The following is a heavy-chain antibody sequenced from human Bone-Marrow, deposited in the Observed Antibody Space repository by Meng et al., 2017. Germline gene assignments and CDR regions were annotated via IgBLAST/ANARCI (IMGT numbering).Heavy chain of an antibody. D-gene: IGHD6-13*01. Sequence: QVQLVQSGAGVKKPWASVKVSCKASGSPFPDYWLHWVRRAPGQGLEWMGRINPKSGDTHYTQRFQGRVTMTGDTSISTAYMELSGLRSDDTAMYYCARDEDISAAGKLFGDYWGQGTLVTVSS. J-gene: IGHJ4*02. V-gene: IGHV1-2*06. CDR2: INPKSGDT. CDR3: ARDEDISAAGKLFGDY. CDR1: GSPFPDYW.